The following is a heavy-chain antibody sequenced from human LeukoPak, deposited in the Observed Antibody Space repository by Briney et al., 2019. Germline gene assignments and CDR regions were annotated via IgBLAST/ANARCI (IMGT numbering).Heavy chain of an antibody. CDR2: IHYTGST. D-gene: IGHD3-9*01. V-gene: IGHV4-59*01. Sequence: PSETLSLTCTVSGVSISDYYWSRVRQPPGKGLEWIGYIHYTGSTDYNPSLKSRVTMSLDTSKNQFSLNLRSVTATDTAVYYCARRTYYDTLTGYNYWYFDLWGRGTLVTVSS. CDR1: GVSISDYY. J-gene: IGHJ2*01. CDR3: ARRTYYDTLTGYNYWYFDL.